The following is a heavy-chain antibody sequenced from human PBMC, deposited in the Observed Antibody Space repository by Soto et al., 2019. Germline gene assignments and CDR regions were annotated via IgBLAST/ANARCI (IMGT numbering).Heavy chain of an antibody. CDR2: INHSGST. J-gene: IGHJ4*02. V-gene: IGHV4-34*01. Sequence: QVQLQQWGAGLLKPSETLSLTCAVYGGSFSGYYWSWLRQPPGKGLEWIGEINHSGSTNYNPALKSRVTISVGTYKNQFSLKLSSVTDADTAVYYCATLWPFDYWGQGTLGTVSS. D-gene: IGHD3-10*01. CDR3: ATLWPFDY. CDR1: GGSFSGYY.